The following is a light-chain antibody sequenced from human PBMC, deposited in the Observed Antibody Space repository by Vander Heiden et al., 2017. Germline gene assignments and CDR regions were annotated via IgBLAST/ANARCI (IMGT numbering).Light chain of an antibody. V-gene: IGKV4-1*01. Sequence: DIVMTQSPDSLAVCLGERAPLHCKSSQSVLYSSNNKNYLAWYQQKPGQPPKLLIYWASTRESGVPDRFSGSGSGTDFTLTISSLQAEDVAVYYCQQYYSTPPAFGQGTKLEIK. CDR3: QQYYSTPPA. J-gene: IGKJ2*01. CDR1: QSVLYSSNNKNY. CDR2: WAS.